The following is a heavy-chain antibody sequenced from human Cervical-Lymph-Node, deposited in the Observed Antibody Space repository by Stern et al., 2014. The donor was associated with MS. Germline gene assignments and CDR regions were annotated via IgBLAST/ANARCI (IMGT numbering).Heavy chain of an antibody. CDR3: AREKRDCSGGSCYSRDDY. V-gene: IGHV1-46*03. D-gene: IGHD2-15*01. J-gene: IGHJ4*02. CDR2: INPNGGTT. Sequence: QVQLVQSGAEVKKPGASVKVSCKASGYTFTSYYMHWVRQAPGQGLEWMGIINPNGGTTNHAQKLQGRATMTRDTSTRPVYMRLSSLRSEDTAVYYCAREKRDCSGGSCYSRDDYWGQGTLVTVSS. CDR1: GYTFTSYY.